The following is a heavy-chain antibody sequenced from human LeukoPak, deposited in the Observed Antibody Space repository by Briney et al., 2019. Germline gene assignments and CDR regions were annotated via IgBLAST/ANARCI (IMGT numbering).Heavy chain of an antibody. CDR2: VYSNGDT. CDR3: AKDLSLLGVPAANYYGMDV. CDR1: GFTVTTNY. Sequence: GGSLRLSCVASGFTVTTNYMIWVRQAPGRGLEWVSVVYSNGDTNYADSVKGRFTISRDNSKNTLYLQMNSLRAEDTAVYYCAKDLSLLGVPAANYYGMDVWGQGTTVTVSS. J-gene: IGHJ6*02. D-gene: IGHD2-2*01. V-gene: IGHV3-53*01.